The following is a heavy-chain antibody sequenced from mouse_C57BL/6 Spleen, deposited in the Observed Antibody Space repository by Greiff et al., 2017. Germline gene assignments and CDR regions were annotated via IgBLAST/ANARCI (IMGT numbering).Heavy chain of an antibody. CDR1: GYAFTNYL. CDR3: TRYGYSNYGDY. D-gene: IGHD1-2*01. Sequence: QVQLQQSGAELVRPGASVKVSCKASGYAFTNYLIAWVKQRPGQGLAWIGVINPGSGGTNYNEKFKGKATLTADKSSSTAYMQLSSLTSEDSAVYVCTRYGYSNYGDYWGQGTTLTVSS. CDR2: INPGSGGT. J-gene: IGHJ2*01. V-gene: IGHV1-54*01.